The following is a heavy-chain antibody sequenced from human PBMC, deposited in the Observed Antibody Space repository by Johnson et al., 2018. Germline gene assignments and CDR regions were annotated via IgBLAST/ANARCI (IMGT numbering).Heavy chain of an antibody. Sequence: QVQLQESGGGLVQPGGSLKLSCAASGFTFSSYAMHWVRQAPGKGLEWVAVISYDGSNKYYADYVKGRFTISRDNSKNKLYLQMNSLGAEDTAVYYCGRDGYTEWGYYYYYMDVWGKGTTVTVSS. CDR2: ISYDGSNK. D-gene: IGHD2-2*02. CDR1: GFTFSSYA. V-gene: IGHV3-30-3*01. J-gene: IGHJ6*03. CDR3: GRDGYTEWGYYYYYMDV.